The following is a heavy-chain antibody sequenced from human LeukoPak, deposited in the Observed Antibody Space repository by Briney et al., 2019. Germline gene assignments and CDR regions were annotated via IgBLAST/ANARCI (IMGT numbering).Heavy chain of an antibody. CDR3: ARDDILTGYYKGDY. CDR2: INTNTGNP. J-gene: IGHJ4*02. Sequence: ASVKVSCKASGYTFTSYAMNWVRQAPGQGLEWMGWINTNTGNPTYAQGFTGRFVFSLDTSVSTAYLQISSLKAEDTAVYYCARDDILTGYYKGDYWGQGTLVTVSS. V-gene: IGHV7-4-1*02. CDR1: GYTFTSYA. D-gene: IGHD3-9*01.